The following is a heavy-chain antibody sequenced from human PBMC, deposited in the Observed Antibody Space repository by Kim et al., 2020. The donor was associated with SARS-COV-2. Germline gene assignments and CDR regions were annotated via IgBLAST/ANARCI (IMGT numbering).Heavy chain of an antibody. CDR3: ARDPSHTFDY. Sequence: GGSLRLSCAASGFIFSNNGMHWVRQAPGKGLEWVACVSYDGTKKFYADSVKGRFTISRDDSKSTMYLQMNSLRAEDTAIYYCARDPSHTFDYWGQGTLVTVSS. J-gene: IGHJ4*02. CDR1: GFIFSNNG. V-gene: IGHV3-33*05. CDR2: VSYDGTKK.